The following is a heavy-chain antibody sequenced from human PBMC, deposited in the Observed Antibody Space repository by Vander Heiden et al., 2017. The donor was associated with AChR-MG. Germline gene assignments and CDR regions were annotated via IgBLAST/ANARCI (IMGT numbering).Heavy chain of an antibody. D-gene: IGHD3-10*01. V-gene: IGHV3-23*01. CDR2: IIGNGLAA. CDR3: AKGRLDRWFRGDFDS. J-gene: IGHJ4*02. Sequence: EAQLLESGGGFVQPGGSLRLSCAASGFTFKHFAMPWVRQAPGKGLEWVSSIIGNGLAAYYTDSVRGRFTISRDSSKSSLYLQMNGLRAEDTALYYCAKGRLDRWFRGDFDSWGQGTLVTVSS. CDR1: GFTFKHFA.